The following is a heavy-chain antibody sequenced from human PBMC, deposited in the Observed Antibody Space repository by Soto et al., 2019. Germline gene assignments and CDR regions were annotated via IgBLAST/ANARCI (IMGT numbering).Heavy chain of an antibody. J-gene: IGHJ6*02. CDR3: AKPYYYDSSGYYFVGGDYYGMDV. Sequence: GGSLRLSCAASGFTFSSYAMSWVRQAPGKGLEWVSAISGSGGSTYYADSVKGRFTISRDNSKNTLDLQMNSLRAEDTAVYYCAKPYYYDSSGYYFVGGDYYGMDVWGQGTTVTVSS. D-gene: IGHD3-22*01. V-gene: IGHV3-23*01. CDR2: ISGSGGST. CDR1: GFTFSSYA.